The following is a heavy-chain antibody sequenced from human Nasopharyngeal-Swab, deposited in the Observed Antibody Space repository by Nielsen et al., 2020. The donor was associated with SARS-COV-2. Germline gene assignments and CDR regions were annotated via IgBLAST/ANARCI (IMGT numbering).Heavy chain of an antibody. D-gene: IGHD2-15*01. CDR3: ARDVGGRDNY. J-gene: IGHJ4*02. V-gene: IGHV3-74*01. CDR2: IDTDGTIT. Sequence: VRQAPGKGLLWVSRIDTDGTITDYADSVKGRFTISRDNAKNTLYLQMNSLRAEDTAVYYCARDVGGRDNYWGQGALVIVSS.